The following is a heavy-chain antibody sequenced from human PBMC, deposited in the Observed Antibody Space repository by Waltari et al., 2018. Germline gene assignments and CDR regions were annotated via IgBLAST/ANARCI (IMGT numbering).Heavy chain of an antibody. CDR3: ARCAAARPRWYFVL. CDR2: SYHSRST. J-gene: IGHJ2*01. V-gene: IGHV4-34*01. D-gene: IGHD6-6*01. Sequence: QVQLQQWGAGLLKPSKTLSLTCAVYGGSFSGYYGSWIRQPPGKGLEWIGESYHSRSTNLIPPLKRRATISGATSTKQFSMTLSFVTAAATAVYSCARCAAARPRWYFVLWGRGPLVTVPS. CDR1: GGSFSGYY.